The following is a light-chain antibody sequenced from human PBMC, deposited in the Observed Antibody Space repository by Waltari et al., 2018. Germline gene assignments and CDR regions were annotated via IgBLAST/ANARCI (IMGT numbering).Light chain of an antibody. CDR1: SSDVGGYNY. J-gene: IGLJ2*01. CDR2: DVS. Sequence: QSALTQPASVSGSPGQSITIPCTGTSSDVGGYNYVSWYQQHPGKAPKLMIYDVSKRPSGVSNRFSGSKSGNTASLTISGLQAEDEADYYCSSYTSSHVVFGGGTKLTVL. CDR3: SSYTSSHVV. V-gene: IGLV2-14*01.